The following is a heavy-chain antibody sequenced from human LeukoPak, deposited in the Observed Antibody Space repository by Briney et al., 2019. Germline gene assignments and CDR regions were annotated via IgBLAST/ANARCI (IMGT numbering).Heavy chain of an antibody. J-gene: IGHJ4*02. CDR1: GFTFDDYG. Sequence: GGSLRLSCAASGFTFDDYGMSWVRQAPGKGLEWVSGINWNGGNTGYADSVKGRFTISRDNAKNSLYLQMNSLRAEDTALYYCARLSSTYSSGWYVYWGQGTLVTVSS. CDR2: INWNGGNT. CDR3: ARLSSTYSSGWYVY. D-gene: IGHD6-19*01. V-gene: IGHV3-20*04.